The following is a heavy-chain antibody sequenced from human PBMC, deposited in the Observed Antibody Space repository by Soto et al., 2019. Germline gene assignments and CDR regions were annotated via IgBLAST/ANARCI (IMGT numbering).Heavy chain of an antibody. J-gene: IGHJ4*02. CDR2: ITDSGGDT. D-gene: IGHD3-10*01. CDR1: GFIFSNYA. CDR3: AKGLRGAYPGSRIIDY. Sequence: LRLSCVASGFIFSNYAMNWVRQAPGKGLEWVSVITDSGGDTKFADSVKGRFTMSRDNSKNTLYLQMDRLRAEDTAVYYCAKGLRGAYPGSRIIDYWGQGTPVTVSS. V-gene: IGHV3-23*01.